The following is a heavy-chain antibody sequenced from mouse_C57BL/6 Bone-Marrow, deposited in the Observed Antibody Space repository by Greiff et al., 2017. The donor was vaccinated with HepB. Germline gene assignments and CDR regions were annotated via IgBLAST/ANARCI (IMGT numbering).Heavy chain of an antibody. CDR1: GFTFSSYA. CDR2: ISSGGDYI. CDR3: TRVYYYGSSWGYAMDY. V-gene: IGHV5-9-1*02. Sequence: EVNVVESGEGLVKPGGSLKLSCAASGFTFSSYAMSWVRQTPEKRLEWVAYISSGGDYIYYADTVKGRFTISRDNARNTLYLQMSSLKSEDTAMYYCTRVYYYGSSWGYAMDYWGQGTSVTVSS. D-gene: IGHD1-1*01. J-gene: IGHJ4*01.